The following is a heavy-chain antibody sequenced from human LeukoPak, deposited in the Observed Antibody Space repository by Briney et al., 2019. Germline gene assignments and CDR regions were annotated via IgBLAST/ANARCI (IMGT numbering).Heavy chain of an antibody. D-gene: IGHD6-13*01. CDR1: GYTFTSYD. CDR2: MNPNSGNT. CDR3: ARGSRGIAAAGTTGHSGMDV. Sequence: ASVKVSRKASGYTFTSYDINWVRQATGQGLEWMGWMNPNSGNTGYAQKFQGRVTITADKSTSTAYMELSSLRSEDTAVYYCARGSRGIAAAGTTGHSGMDVWGQGTTVTVSS. V-gene: IGHV1-8*01. J-gene: IGHJ6*02.